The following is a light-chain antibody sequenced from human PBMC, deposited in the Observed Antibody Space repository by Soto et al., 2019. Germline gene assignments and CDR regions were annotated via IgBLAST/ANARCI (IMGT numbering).Light chain of an antibody. J-gene: IGKJ2*01. Sequence: EIVLTQSPGTLSLSPGERATLSCRASQSVSSSYLAWYQHKPGQAPRLLIYGASRATGFPDRFSGSGSGTDFTLTVSRLEPEDFAVYYCQQYGSSPYTFGQGTKLEIK. CDR1: QSVSSSY. CDR2: GA. V-gene: IGKV3-20*01. CDR3: QQYGSSPYT.